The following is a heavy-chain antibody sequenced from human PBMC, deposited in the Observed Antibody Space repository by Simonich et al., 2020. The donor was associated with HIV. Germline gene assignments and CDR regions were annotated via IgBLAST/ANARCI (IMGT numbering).Heavy chain of an antibody. Sequence: QVQLVQSGAEVKKPGASVKVSCKASGYIFTSYYMHWVRQAPGQGLEWMGRINPDSGGTNYAQKFQGRVTMTRDTSISTTYMELSRLRSDDTAVYYCARDPSNSGWYYFDYWGQGTLVTVSS. D-gene: IGHD6-19*01. CDR1: GYIFTSYY. CDR2: INPDSGGT. V-gene: IGHV1-2*06. J-gene: IGHJ4*02. CDR3: ARDPSNSGWYYFDY.